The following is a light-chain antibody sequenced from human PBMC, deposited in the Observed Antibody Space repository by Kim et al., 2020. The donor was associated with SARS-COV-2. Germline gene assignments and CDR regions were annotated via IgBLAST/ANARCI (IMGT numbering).Light chain of an antibody. CDR1: QSVSSN. CDR2: GAS. J-gene: IGKJ2*01. Sequence: SVSRGERATLSSRARQSVSSNLAWYQQNPGQAPRLLIYGASTRATGIPARFSGSGSGTEFTLTISSLQSEDFAVYYCQQYNNWPYTFGQGTKLEI. V-gene: IGKV3-15*01. CDR3: QQYNNWPYT.